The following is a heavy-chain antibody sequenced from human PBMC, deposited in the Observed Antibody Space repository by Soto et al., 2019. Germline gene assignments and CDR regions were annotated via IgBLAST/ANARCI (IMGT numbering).Heavy chain of an antibody. CDR1: GCSISSYY. CDR2: IYYSGST. CDR3: AREGATRITIFGVVTADAFDI. V-gene: IGHV4-59*01. J-gene: IGHJ3*02. Sequence: SETLSLTCTVSGCSISSYYWSWIRQPPGKGLEWIGYIYYSGSTNYNPSLKSRVTISVDTSKNQFSLKLSSVTAADTAVYYCAREGATRITIFGVVTADAFDIWGQGTMVTVSS. D-gene: IGHD3-3*01.